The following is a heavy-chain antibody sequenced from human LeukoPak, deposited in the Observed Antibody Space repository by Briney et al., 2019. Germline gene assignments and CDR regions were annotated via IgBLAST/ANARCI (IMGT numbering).Heavy chain of an antibody. CDR2: IKQDGSKK. V-gene: IGHV3-7*04. CDR1: GFPFSSYW. CDR3: TRVGYIDEGIDY. D-gene: IGHD5-24*01. Sequence: GGSLRLSCVASGFPFSSYWMTWVRQAPGKGLEWVANIKQDGSKKSYVDSVKGRFTISRDNAKNSLYLQMNSLRAEDTAMYYCTRVGYIDEGIDYWGQGTLVTVSS. J-gene: IGHJ4*02.